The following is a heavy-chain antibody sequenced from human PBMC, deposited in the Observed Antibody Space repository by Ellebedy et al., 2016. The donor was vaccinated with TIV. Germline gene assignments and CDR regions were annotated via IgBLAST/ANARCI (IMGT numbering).Heavy chain of an antibody. D-gene: IGHD5-12*01. J-gene: IGHJ4*02. CDR2: INPNSGGT. CDR3: AGDSGYDYVPFDY. CDR1: GYTFTGYY. V-gene: IGHV1-2*02. Sequence: ASVQVSCKASGYTFTGYYMHWVRQVPGQGLEWMGWINPNSGGTNYAQNLRGRVTMTTDTSTSTAYMERRSLRSDDTAVYYCAGDSGYDYVPFDYWGQGNLVIVSS.